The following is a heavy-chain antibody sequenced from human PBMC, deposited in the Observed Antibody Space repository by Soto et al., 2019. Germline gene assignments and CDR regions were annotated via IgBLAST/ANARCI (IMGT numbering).Heavy chain of an antibody. CDR2: ISGTGYNT. J-gene: IGHJ4*02. CDR3: AKAGFSSSWSPTYFDY. CDR1: GFTFTSYA. Sequence: EVQLLESGGGLVQPGGSLRLSCAASGFTFTSYAMNWVRLAPGTGLEWVSAISGTGYNTYYADSVKGRFTISRDNTKNTLYLQMNSLRAEDTAVYYCAKAGFSSSWSPTYFDYWGQCTMVTVSS. D-gene: IGHD6-13*01. V-gene: IGHV3-23*01.